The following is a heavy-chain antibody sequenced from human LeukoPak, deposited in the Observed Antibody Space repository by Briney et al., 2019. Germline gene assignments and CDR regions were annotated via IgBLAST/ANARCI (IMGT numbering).Heavy chain of an antibody. CDR1: GGSISSYY. Sequence: SETLSLTCTVSGGSISSYYWSWIRQPPGKGLEWIGYIYYSGSTNYNPSLKSRVTISVDTSKNQFSLKLSSVTAADAAVYYCARNTPDYGDFHNDWFDPWGQGNLVTV. V-gene: IGHV4-59*01. D-gene: IGHD4-17*01. CDR3: ARNTPDYGDFHNDWFDP. CDR2: IYYSGST. J-gene: IGHJ5*02.